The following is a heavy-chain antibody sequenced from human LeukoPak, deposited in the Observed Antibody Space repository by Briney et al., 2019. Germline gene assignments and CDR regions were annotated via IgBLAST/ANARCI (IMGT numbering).Heavy chain of an antibody. CDR1: GFTFGDHF. V-gene: IGHV3-48*01. CDR3: VRQFAS. Sequence: GGSLGLSCAASGFTFGDHFMNWVRQLPGKRLEWVAYVSGSGSTVYYADSVKGRFTVSRDNGKSSLYLQMNSLRVEDTALYYCVRQFASWGQGTLVTASS. CDR2: VSGSGSTV. J-gene: IGHJ4*02.